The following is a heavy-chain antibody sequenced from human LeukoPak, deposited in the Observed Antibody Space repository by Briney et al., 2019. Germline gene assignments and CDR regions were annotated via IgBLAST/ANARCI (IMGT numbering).Heavy chain of an antibody. J-gene: IGHJ2*01. Sequence: SETLSLTCAVYGGSFSGYYWSWIRQPPGKGLEWIGEINHSGSTNYNPSLKSRVTISVDTSKNQFSLKLSSVTAADTAVYYCARGGPSVDLWGRGTLVTVSS. V-gene: IGHV4-34*01. CDR3: ARGGPSVDL. CDR1: GGSFSGYY. CDR2: INHSGST.